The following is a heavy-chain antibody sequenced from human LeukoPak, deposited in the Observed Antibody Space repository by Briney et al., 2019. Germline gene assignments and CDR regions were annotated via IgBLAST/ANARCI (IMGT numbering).Heavy chain of an antibody. Sequence: ASVKVSCKASGYTFTGYYMHWVRQAPGQGLEWMGWINPKSGGTNYAQKFQGRVTMTRDTSISTAYMELSRLRSDDTAVYYCARGSGGSSWYLEHFQHWGQGTLVTVSS. D-gene: IGHD6-13*01. J-gene: IGHJ1*01. CDR3: ARGSGGSSWYLEHFQH. CDR1: GYTFTGYY. V-gene: IGHV1-2*02. CDR2: INPKSGGT.